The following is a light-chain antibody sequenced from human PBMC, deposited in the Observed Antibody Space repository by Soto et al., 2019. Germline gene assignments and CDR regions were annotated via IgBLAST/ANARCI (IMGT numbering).Light chain of an antibody. CDR1: NSNIGSNT. V-gene: IGLV1-44*01. CDR2: SDN. CDR3: APWDDRLNGRV. Sequence: QSVLTQPPSASGTPGQRVTISCSGSNSNIGSNTVNWYQQLPGTAPKLLIYSDNLRPSGVPDRISGSKSGTSASLAISGLQSDDEPDYYCAPWDDRLNGRVFGTGTKLTVL. J-gene: IGLJ1*01.